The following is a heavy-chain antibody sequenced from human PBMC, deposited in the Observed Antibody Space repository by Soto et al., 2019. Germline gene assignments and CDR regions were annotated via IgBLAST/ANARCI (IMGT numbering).Heavy chain of an antibody. CDR2: IFYNGTA. CDR1: GGPISTYS. Sequence: TSETLSLTCIVSGGPISTYSWSWIRQPPGKGLEWIGYIFYNGTATYNPSLKSRVTMSVDMSKNHLSLTLRSATAADTAVYYCAGSFYPWGRGTQVTVSS. V-gene: IGHV4-59*01. CDR3: AGSFYP. J-gene: IGHJ5*02.